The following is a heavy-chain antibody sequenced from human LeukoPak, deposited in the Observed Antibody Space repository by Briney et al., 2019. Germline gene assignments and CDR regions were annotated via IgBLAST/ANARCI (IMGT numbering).Heavy chain of an antibody. CDR2: ISYDGSDK. CDR3: ARGPWLFTDY. D-gene: IGHD3-22*01. Sequence: PGGSLRLSCAASGFTFSSYAMHWVRQGPGKGLEWVALISYDGSDKYYADSVKGRFTISRDNSKNTLYLQMNSLRGEDTAVYYCARGPWLFTDYWGQGTLVTVSS. J-gene: IGHJ4*02. V-gene: IGHV3-30-3*01. CDR1: GFTFSSYA.